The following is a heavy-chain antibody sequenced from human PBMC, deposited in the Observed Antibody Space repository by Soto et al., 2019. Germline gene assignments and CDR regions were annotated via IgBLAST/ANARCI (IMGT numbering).Heavy chain of an antibody. CDR2: INPILDST. V-gene: IGHV1-69*09. J-gene: IGHJ5*02. CDR3: GTRKKTRFHP. Sequence: QEQVVQSGPAMKEPGSSVKVSCRASGIMSSGYGFSWVRQAPGQGLEWVGMINPILDSTHYAQNLQGRVSLSVDKSRDTPYLRLTPLRLEATAVYFCGTRKKTRFHPWSPGTVVTASS. CDR1: GIMSSGYG.